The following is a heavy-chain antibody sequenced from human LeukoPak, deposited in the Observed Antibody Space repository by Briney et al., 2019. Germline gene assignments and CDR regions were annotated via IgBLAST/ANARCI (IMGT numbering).Heavy chain of an antibody. CDR1: GFTFSSYA. Sequence: GGSLRLSCAASGFTFSSYAMSWVRQAPGKGLEWVSGICGNGGTPYYADSVKGRFTSSRDNSKTPLYLQMNSLRDEDTAVYYWSKFTVTYSRSSRNYLDYWGEGSLVSVSS. CDR2: ICGNGGTP. V-gene: IGHV3-23*01. J-gene: IGHJ4*02. D-gene: IGHD6-6*01. CDR3: SKFTVTYSRSSRNYLDY.